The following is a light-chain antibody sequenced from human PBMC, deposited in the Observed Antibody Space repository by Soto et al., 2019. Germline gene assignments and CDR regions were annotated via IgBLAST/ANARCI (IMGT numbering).Light chain of an antibody. CDR1: QSVSNN. V-gene: IGKV3-15*01. Sequence: EVVMTQSPATLSVSPGERATLSCRASQSVSNNLAWFQQKPGQAPRLLIYHASTRATGIPARFSGSGSGTEFTLIISRLQSEDFAVYDCQQYNNWWTFGQGTKVEIK. J-gene: IGKJ1*01. CDR3: QQYNNWWT. CDR2: HAS.